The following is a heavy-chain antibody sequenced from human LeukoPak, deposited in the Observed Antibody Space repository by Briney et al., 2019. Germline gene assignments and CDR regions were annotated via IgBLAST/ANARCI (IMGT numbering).Heavy chain of an antibody. CDR2: MESIVDGGTT. CDR3: ITDKPYRGLRTFDY. Sequence: PGGSLRLSCAGTGFIFSNAWMGWVRQAPGKGLEWVGRMESIVDGGTTDYAATVKGRFTISRDDSKTTLYLQMHSLKTEDTAVYYCITDKPYRGLRTFDYWGQGTLVTVSS. CDR1: GFIFSNAW. J-gene: IGHJ4*02. V-gene: IGHV3-15*04. D-gene: IGHD1-26*01.